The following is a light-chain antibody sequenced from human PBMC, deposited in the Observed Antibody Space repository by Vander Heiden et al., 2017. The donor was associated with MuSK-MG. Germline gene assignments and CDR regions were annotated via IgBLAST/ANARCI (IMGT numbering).Light chain of an antibody. Sequence: SVLAQPPSMSGAPGHGVTISCTGSSSNIGADYDLCWYQQLPGTAPNLLIFGKSNRPPGVPDRFSGSKSGSSATLATTGLQAEDEADYYWQSYDSSLTRVVFGGGTKLTVL. V-gene: IGLV1-40*01. CDR2: GKS. CDR3: QSYDSSLTRVV. J-gene: IGLJ2*01. CDR1: SSNIGADYD.